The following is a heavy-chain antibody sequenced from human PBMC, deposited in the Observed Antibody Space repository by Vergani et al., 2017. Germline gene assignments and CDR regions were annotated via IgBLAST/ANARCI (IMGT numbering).Heavy chain of an antibody. V-gene: IGHV4-59*08. CDR2: IYYSGST. CDR1: GGSISSYY. Sequence: QVQLQESGPGLVKPSETLSLTCTVSGGSISSYYWSWIRQPPGKGLEWIGYIYYSGSTNYNPSLKSRVTISVDTSKNQFSLKLSAVTAADTAVYSCARSREWLPIDYWGQGTLVTVSS. CDR3: ARSREWLPIDY. J-gene: IGHJ4*02. D-gene: IGHD3-3*01.